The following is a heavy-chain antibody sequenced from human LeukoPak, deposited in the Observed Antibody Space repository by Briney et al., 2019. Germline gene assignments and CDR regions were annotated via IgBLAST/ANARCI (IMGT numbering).Heavy chain of an antibody. J-gene: IGHJ4*02. CDR2: ISAYNGNT. CDR3: ARDRHSYDYVWGSYRSGPLDY. V-gene: IGHV1-18*01. Sequence: GASAKVSCKASGYTFTSYGISWVRQAPGQGLEWMGWISAYNGNTNYAQKLQGRVTMTTDTSTSTAYMELRSLRSDDTAVYYCARDRHSYDYVWGSYRSGPLDYWGQGTLVTVSS. CDR1: GYTFTSYG. D-gene: IGHD3-16*02.